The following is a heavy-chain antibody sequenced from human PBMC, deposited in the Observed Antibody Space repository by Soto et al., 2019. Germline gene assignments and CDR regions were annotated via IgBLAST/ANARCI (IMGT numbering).Heavy chain of an antibody. CDR2: IKYDESER. V-gene: IGHV3-7*01. Sequence: GGTLKLSCAAYAFTFSTYWMARVRQAPGKGLEWVANIKYDESERHHVDSVKGRFTISRDNAKNSLYLQTTSLRVEDTAVYYCARDVGGELDYWGLGTLVTVSS. D-gene: IGHD4-17*01. CDR3: ARDVGGELDY. CDR1: AFTFSTYW. J-gene: IGHJ4*02.